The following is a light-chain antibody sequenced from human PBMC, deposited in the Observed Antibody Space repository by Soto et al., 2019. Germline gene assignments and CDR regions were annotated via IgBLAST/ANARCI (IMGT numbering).Light chain of an antibody. CDR1: SSDVGAYNY. J-gene: IGLJ2*01. CDR2: EVS. Sequence: QSALTQPASVSGSPGQSITISCTGTSSDVGAYNYVSWYQQHPDKAPKLVIYEVSGRPSGISNRFSGSKSGNTASLTISGLQAEDEADYYCSSYTTSSTLVVFGGGTKVTVL. V-gene: IGLV2-14*01. CDR3: SSYTTSSTLVV.